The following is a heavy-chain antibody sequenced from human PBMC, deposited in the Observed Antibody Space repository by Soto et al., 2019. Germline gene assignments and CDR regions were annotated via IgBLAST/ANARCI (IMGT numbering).Heavy chain of an antibody. CDR2: ISYDGSNK. J-gene: IGHJ4*02. D-gene: IGHD3-16*01. V-gene: IGHV3-30*18. Sequence: QVQLVESGGGVVQPGRSLRLSCAASGFNFNNYGMHWVRQAPGKGLEWLTLISYDGSNKYYADSVKGRFSISRDKSKNTLYLQMNSLRAEDTAVYYCAKELGVMSYLDYWGQGISVTVSS. CDR1: GFNFNNYG. CDR3: AKELGVMSYLDY.